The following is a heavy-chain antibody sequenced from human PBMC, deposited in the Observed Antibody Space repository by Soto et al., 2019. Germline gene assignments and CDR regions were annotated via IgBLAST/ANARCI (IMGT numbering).Heavy chain of an antibody. CDR1: GYTFTSYA. CDR2: INAGNGNT. V-gene: IGHV1-3*01. D-gene: IGHD5-18*01. J-gene: IGHJ6*02. Sequence: ASVKVSCKAPGYTFTSYAMHWVRQAPGQRLEWMGWINAGNGNTKYSQKFQGRVTITRDTSASTAHMELSSLRSEDTAVYYCARGGRGYSYGQPYYYYYYGMDVWGQGTTVTVSS. CDR3: ARGGRGYSYGQPYYYYYYGMDV.